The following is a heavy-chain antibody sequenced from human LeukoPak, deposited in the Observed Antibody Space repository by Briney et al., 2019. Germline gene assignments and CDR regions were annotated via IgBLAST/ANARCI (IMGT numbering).Heavy chain of an antibody. J-gene: IGHJ6*02. CDR1: GFTFSSYS. CDR2: ISSGGSTI. V-gene: IGHV3-48*02. CDR3: VRDDAGTDHNYIGMDV. Sequence: PGGSLRLSCAASGFTFSSYSMNWVRQAPGKGLEWVSYISSGGSTIYYADSVEGRFTISRDNAKNSLFLQMNSLRDEDTAIYYCVRDDAGTDHNYIGMDVWGQGTTVTVSS. D-gene: IGHD1-14*01.